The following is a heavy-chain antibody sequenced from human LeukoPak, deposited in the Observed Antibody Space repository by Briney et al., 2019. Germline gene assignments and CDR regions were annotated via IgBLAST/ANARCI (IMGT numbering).Heavy chain of an antibody. J-gene: IGHJ4*02. V-gene: IGHV3-9*03. D-gene: IGHD5-18*01. CDR1: GFTFDDYA. CDR3: ARGGYSYGRSKFDY. CDR2: ISWNSGSI. Sequence: SGGSLRLSCAASGFTFDDYAMHWVRQAPGKGLEWVSGISWNSGSIGYADSVKGRFTISRVNAKNSLYLQMNSLRAEDMALYYCARGGYSYGRSKFDYWGQGTLVTVSS.